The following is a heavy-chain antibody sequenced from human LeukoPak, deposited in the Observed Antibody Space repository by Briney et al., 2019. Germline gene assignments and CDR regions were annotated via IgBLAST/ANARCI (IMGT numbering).Heavy chain of an antibody. D-gene: IGHD6-13*01. CDR3: ARGAISSWYEG. CDR1: GFTVSSSY. J-gene: IGHJ4*02. V-gene: IGHV3-66*01. CDR2: LYGGGSI. Sequence: GGSLRLSCAGSGFTVSSSYMSWVRQAPGKGLEWVSVLYGGGSIFYADSVKGRFTISRDISKNMLYLQMNSLRADDTAVYYCARGAISSWYEGWGQGTLVTVSS.